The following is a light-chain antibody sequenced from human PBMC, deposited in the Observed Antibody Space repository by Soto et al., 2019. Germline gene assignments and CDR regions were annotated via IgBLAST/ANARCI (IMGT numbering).Light chain of an antibody. CDR1: SSDVGGYNY. CDR2: DVS. V-gene: IGLV2-14*01. Sequence: QSALTQPASVSGSPGQSITISCTGTSSDVGGYNYVSWYQQHPGKAPKLMIYDVSNWPSGVSNRFSGSKSGNTASLTISGLQAEDEADYYCSSYTSSRTYVFGTGTKVTVL. CDR3: SSYTSSRTYV. J-gene: IGLJ1*01.